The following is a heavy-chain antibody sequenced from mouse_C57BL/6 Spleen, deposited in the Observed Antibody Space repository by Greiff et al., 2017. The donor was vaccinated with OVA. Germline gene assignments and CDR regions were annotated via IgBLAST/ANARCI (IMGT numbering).Heavy chain of an antibody. Sequence: QVQLQQPGAELVRPGTSVKLSCKASGYTFTSYWMHWVKQRPGQGLEWIGVIDPSDSYTNYNQKFKGKATLTVDTSSSTAYMQLSSLTSEDSAVXYCARRGYYYAMDYWGQGTSVTVSS. CDR1: GYTFTSYW. J-gene: IGHJ4*01. CDR2: IDPSDSYT. CDR3: ARRGYYYAMDY. V-gene: IGHV1-59*01.